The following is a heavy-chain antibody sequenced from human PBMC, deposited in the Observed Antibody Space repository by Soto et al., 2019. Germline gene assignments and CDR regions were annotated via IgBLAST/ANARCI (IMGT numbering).Heavy chain of an antibody. D-gene: IGHD3-3*01. V-gene: IGHV4-34*01. CDR3: PRGGGYDFWSGYYYGMDV. Sequence: SATLSLTCAVYGGSFSGYYWSWIRQPPGKGLEWIGEINHSGSTNYNPSLKSRVTISVDTSKNQFSLKLSSVTAADTAVYYCPRGGGYDFWSGYYYGMDVWGQGTTVTVSS. J-gene: IGHJ6*02. CDR2: INHSGST. CDR1: GGSFSGYY.